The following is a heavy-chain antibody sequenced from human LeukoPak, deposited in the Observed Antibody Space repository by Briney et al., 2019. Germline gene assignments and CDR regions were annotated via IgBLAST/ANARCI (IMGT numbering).Heavy chain of an antibody. Sequence: SETLSLTCTVSGGSISSYYWSWLRQPPGKGLEWIGYIYYSGSTNYNPSLKSRVTISADTSKNQFSLKLSSVTAADTAVYYCARVGGTNYYYYGMDVWGQGTTVTVSS. D-gene: IGHD1-1*01. J-gene: IGHJ6*02. CDR1: GGSISSYY. CDR2: IYYSGST. CDR3: ARVGGTNYYYYGMDV. V-gene: IGHV4-59*01.